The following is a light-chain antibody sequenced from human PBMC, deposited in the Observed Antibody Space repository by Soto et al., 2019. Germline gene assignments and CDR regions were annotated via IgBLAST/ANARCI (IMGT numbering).Light chain of an antibody. CDR3: QQYNNWPLLT. J-gene: IGKJ4*01. CDR2: GAS. CDR1: QSVRNN. V-gene: IGKV3D-15*01. Sequence: EIVMTQSPATLSVSPGERATLSCRASQSVRNNLAWYQQKPGQAPRLLIYGASIRATGIPARFSGSGSGTEFTLTINSLQSEDFAVYYCQQYNNWPLLTFGGGTKVEIK.